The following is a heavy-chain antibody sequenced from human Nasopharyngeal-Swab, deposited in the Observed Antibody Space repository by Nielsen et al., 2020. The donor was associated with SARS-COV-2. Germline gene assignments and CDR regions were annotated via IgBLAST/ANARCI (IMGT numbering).Heavy chain of an antibody. CDR1: GYSFTSYW. D-gene: IGHD3-10*01. V-gene: IGHV5-10-1*01. J-gene: IGHJ4*02. Sequence: GASLKISCKGSGYSFTSYWISWVRQMPGKGLEWMGRIDPSDSYTNYSPSFQGHVTISADKSISTAYLQWSSLKASDTAMYYCARQMDYYGSGSPPGYWGQGTLVTVSS. CDR3: ARQMDYYGSGSPPGY. CDR2: IDPSDSYT.